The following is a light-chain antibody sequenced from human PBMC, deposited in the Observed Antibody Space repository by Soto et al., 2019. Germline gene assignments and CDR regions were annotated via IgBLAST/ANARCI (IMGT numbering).Light chain of an antibody. CDR1: SSDVGGYNL. CDR3: SSYTSSSTVI. V-gene: IGLV2-14*03. J-gene: IGLJ2*01. Sequence: QSVLTQPASVSGSPVQSITISCTGTSSDVGGYNLVSWYHHHPGKAPKFIIYDVRNLPSGVSNRFSGSMSGNTASLTISGLQAEDEDDYYCSSYTSSSTVIFVGGTKLTVL. CDR2: DVR.